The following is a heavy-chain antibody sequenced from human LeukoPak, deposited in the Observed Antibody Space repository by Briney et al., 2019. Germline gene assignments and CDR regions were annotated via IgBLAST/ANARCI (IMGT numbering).Heavy chain of an antibody. V-gene: IGHV3-21*01. CDR1: GFTFSTYS. J-gene: IGHJ4*02. CDR3: ARDSGSYYAFDD. Sequence: GGSLRLSCAASGFTFSTYSMNWVRQAPGKGLEWVSSISSGSGYIYYADSVKGRFTISRDNAKNSLYLQMNSLRAEDTAVYYCARDSGSYYAFDDWGQGTLVTVSS. D-gene: IGHD1-26*01. CDR2: ISSGSGYI.